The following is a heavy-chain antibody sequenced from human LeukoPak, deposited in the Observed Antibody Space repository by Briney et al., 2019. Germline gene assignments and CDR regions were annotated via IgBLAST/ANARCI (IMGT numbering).Heavy chain of an antibody. CDR3: ARMSGAVAGYFDY. V-gene: IGHV1-18*04. Sequence: ASVKVSCKASGYTFTGYYMHWVRQAPGQGLEWMGWINANSGDTNYAQKLQGRVTMTTDTSTSTAYMELRSLRSDDTAVYYCARMSGAVAGYFDYWGQGTLVTVSS. J-gene: IGHJ4*02. CDR2: INANSGDT. D-gene: IGHD6-19*01. CDR1: GYTFTGYY.